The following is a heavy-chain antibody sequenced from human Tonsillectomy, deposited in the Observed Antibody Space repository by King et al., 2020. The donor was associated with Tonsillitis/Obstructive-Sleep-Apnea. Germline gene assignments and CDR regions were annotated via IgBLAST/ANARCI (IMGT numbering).Heavy chain of an antibody. CDR2: ISYDGSNK. J-gene: IGHJ4*02. D-gene: IGHD6-19*01. CDR1: GFTFSTFA. CDR3: AKESSRGPIGGDFES. Sequence: VQLVESGGGVVQPGRSLRLSCAASGFTFSTFAMHWVRQAPGKGLEWVAVISYDGSNKLYADSVKGRFTISRDNPKTTLYLQMNSLRAEETALYYCAKESSRGPIGGDFESWGQGTLVTVSS. V-gene: IGHV3-30*18.